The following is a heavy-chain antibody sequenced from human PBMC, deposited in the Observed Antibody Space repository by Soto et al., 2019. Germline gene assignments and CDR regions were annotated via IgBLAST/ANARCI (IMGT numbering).Heavy chain of an antibody. J-gene: IGHJ5*02. V-gene: IGHV3-7*05. D-gene: IGHD2-15*01. CDR2: IKQDGNEK. Sequence: EVQLVESGGGLVQPGGSLRLSCAASGFTFSSYWMSWVRQAPGKGLEWVANIKQDGNEKFYVDSVKGRFTISRDNAKNSLFLQMNSLTAEDTAVYYCASVKSLAGESWGQGTLVAVSS. CDR1: GFTFSSYW. CDR3: ASVKSLAGES.